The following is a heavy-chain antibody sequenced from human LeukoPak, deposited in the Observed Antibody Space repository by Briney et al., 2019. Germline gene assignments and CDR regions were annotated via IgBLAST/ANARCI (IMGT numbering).Heavy chain of an antibody. CDR3: AKAHGVVAGTFDY. CDR1: GFTFSSYG. CDR2: ISYDGSNK. Sequence: GGSLRLSCAASGFTFSSYGMHWVRQAPGKGLEWVAVISYDGSNKYYADSVKGRFTISRDNSKNTLYLQMNSLRAEDTAVYYCAKAHGVVAGTFDYWGQGTLVTVSS. J-gene: IGHJ4*02. D-gene: IGHD2-15*01. V-gene: IGHV3-30*18.